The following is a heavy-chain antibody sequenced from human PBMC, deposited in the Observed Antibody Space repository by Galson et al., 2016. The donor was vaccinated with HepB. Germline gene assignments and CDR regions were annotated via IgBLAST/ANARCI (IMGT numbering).Heavy chain of an antibody. CDR1: GGSFSDSY. V-gene: IGHV4-34*01. Sequence: SETLSLTCAVYGGSFSDSYWSWIRQPPGKGLEWIGEINHSGSTNYNPSLKSRVTISVDTSKNQFSLNLSSVTAADTAVYYCARASTPIRTRFDPWGQGTLVTVSS. CDR3: ARASTPIRTRFDP. D-gene: IGHD2-2*01. CDR2: INHSGST. J-gene: IGHJ5*02.